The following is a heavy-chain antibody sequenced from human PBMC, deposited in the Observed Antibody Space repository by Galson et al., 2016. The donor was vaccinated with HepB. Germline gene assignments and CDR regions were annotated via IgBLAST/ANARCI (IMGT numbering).Heavy chain of an antibody. CDR2: IKQDGSKT. Sequence: SLRLSCAASGFSFRSYWMSWVRQAPGKGLEWVADIKQDGSKTYYADSVKGRFTITRDNPQNSVYLELNTLRADDTAVYYCATDDSSVGADGFDIWGQGTMVTVSS. V-gene: IGHV3-7*04. CDR3: ATDDSSVGADGFDI. D-gene: IGHD1-26*01. CDR1: GFSFRSYW. J-gene: IGHJ3*02.